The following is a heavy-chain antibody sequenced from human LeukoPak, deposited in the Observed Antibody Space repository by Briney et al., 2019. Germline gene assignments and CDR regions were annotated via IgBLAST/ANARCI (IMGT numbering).Heavy chain of an antibody. CDR2: VYCKGHT. CDR1: GGSTSGYF. V-gene: IGHV4-59*08. CDR3: ARHMTVTYDAFDL. D-gene: IGHD3-22*01. Sequence: SETLSLTCSVSGGSTSGYFWTWIRQPPGKGPEWIGYVYCKGHTSYSPSLESRVTISVDTSENQFSLKLNSVTAADTAVYYCARHMTVTYDAFDLWGQGTMVTVSS. J-gene: IGHJ3*01.